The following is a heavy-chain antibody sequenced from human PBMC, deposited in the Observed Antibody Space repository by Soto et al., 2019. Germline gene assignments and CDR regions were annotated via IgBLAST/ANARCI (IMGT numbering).Heavy chain of an antibody. CDR3: ARAWDYTYYYGMDV. V-gene: IGHV4-30-4*01. J-gene: IGHJ6*02. CDR2: IYYSGST. D-gene: IGHD4-4*01. Sequence: PSETLSLTCTVSGGSISSGDYYWSWIPQPPGKGLEWIGYIYYSGSTYYNPSLKSRVTISVDTSKNQFSLKLSSVTAADTAVYYCARAWDYTYYYGMDVWGQGTTVTVSS. CDR1: GGSISSGDYY.